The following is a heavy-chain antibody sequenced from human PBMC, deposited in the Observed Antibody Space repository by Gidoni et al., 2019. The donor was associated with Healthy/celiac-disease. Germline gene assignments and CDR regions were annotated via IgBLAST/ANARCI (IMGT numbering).Heavy chain of an antibody. J-gene: IGHJ6*02. Sequence: QVQLVQSGAEVKKPGASVKVSCKASGYTFTGYYMHWVRQAPGQGLEWMGWINPNSGGTNYAQKFQGWVTMTRDTSISTAYMELSRLRSDDTAVYYCARATAIAAAAGDYYYGMDVWGQGTTVTVSS. CDR2: INPNSGGT. D-gene: IGHD6-13*01. V-gene: IGHV1-2*04. CDR1: GYTFTGYY. CDR3: ARATAIAAAAGDYYYGMDV.